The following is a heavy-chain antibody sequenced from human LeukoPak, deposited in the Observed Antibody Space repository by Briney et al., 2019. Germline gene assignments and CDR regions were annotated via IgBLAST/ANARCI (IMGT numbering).Heavy chain of an antibody. J-gene: IGHJ4*02. CDR1: GFTFSSYS. CDR3: ARAHNWKYGSFDF. CDR2: ISSSSYI. D-gene: IGHD1-7*01. Sequence: GGSLRLSCAASGFTFSSYSMNWVRQAPGEGLEWVSCISSSSYIYYADSVKGRFTISRDNAKNSLYLQMNSLRAEDTAVYYCARAHNWKYGSFDFWGQGTLVTVSS. V-gene: IGHV3-21*01.